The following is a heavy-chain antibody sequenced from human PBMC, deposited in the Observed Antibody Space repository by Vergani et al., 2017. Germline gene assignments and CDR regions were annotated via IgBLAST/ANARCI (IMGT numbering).Heavy chain of an antibody. J-gene: IGHJ4*02. V-gene: IGHV4-30-4*01. CDR1: GGSISSGDYY. D-gene: IGHD2-2*01. CDR3: ARAAVGPAAIFYFDY. CDR2: IYYSGST. Sequence: QVQLQESGPGLVKPSQTLSLTCTVSGGSISSGDYYWSWIRQPPGKGLEWIGYIYYSGSTYYNPSLKSRVTISVDTSKNTFSLKLSSVTAADTAVYYCARAAVGPAAIFYFDYWGQGTLVTVSS.